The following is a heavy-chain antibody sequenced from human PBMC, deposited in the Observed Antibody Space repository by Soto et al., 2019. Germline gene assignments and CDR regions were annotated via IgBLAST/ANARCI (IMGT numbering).Heavy chain of an antibody. V-gene: IGHV2-5*01. J-gene: IGHJ4*02. CDR2: IYWNDDK. CDR3: AHRRVGFGDPRAFDY. CDR1: GFSLSTSGVG. D-gene: IGHD3-10*01. Sequence: SGPTLVNHTPPLTLTCTFSGFSLSTSGVGVGWIRQPPGKALEWLALIYWNDDKRYSPSLKSRLTITKDTSKNQVVLTMTNMDPVDTATYYCAHRRVGFGDPRAFDYWGQGTLVTVSS.